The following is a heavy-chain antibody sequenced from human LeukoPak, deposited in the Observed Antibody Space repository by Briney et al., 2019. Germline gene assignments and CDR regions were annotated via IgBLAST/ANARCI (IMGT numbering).Heavy chain of an antibody. V-gene: IGHV1-2*02. CDR2: MNPSNGDT. Sequence: ASVKVSCKASAYPFTGYYVHWVRQAPGQGLEWMGWMNPSNGDTNYVQNFQGRVTMTRNTSRRTAYMELNSLRFDDTAVYYCARWEASPSRGWFSPWGQGTLVTVSS. CDR3: ARWEASPSRGWFSP. CDR1: AYPFTGYY. D-gene: IGHD3-22*01. J-gene: IGHJ5*02.